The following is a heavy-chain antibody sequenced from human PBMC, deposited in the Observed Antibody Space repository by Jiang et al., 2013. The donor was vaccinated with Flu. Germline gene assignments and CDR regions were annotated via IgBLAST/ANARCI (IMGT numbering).Heavy chain of an antibody. Sequence: PGGSLRLYLCSLLDFTFSSYTMNLGPPGSREGAGVGSHPLVVVVVIFTTADSLKGRFTISRDNAKNSLYLQMNSLRAEDTAVYYCARDAVANYYFDFWGQGTLVTVSS. J-gene: IGHJ4*02. CDR2: LVVVVVI. CDR3: ARDAVANYYFDF. D-gene: IGHD6-19*01. V-gene: IGHV3-21*01. CDR1: DFTFSSYT.